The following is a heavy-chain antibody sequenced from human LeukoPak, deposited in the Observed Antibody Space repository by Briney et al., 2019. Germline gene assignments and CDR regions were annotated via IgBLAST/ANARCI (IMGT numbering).Heavy chain of an antibody. J-gene: IGHJ5*02. V-gene: IGHV3-7*01. CDR2: IKQDGSEK. CDR1: GFAFSSYW. Sequence: GGSLRLSCGASGFAFSSYWMTWVRQAPGKGLEWVANIKQDGSEKYYVDSVKGRFTISRYNAKNSLYLQMNSLRAEDTAVYYCTKTYDRWGQGTLVTVSS. CDR3: TKTYDR.